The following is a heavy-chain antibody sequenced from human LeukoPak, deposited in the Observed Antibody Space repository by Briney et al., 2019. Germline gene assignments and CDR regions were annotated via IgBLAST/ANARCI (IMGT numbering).Heavy chain of an antibody. Sequence: SETLSLTCTVSGASISDYYWSWIRQPPGKRLEGIAYMYYSGIPNYSRSLKGRVTMSADKSNNQVSLTLTSVTAADTAVYYCASHHGRGEAFDYWGRGTLVTVSS. CDR2: MYYSGIP. D-gene: IGHD3-10*01. CDR1: GASISDYY. CDR3: ASHHGRGEAFDY. J-gene: IGHJ4*02. V-gene: IGHV4-59*08.